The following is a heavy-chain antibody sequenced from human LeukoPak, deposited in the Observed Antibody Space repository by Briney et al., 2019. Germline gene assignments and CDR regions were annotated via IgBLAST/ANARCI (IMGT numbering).Heavy chain of an antibody. Sequence: SVKVSCKASGGTFSSYAISWVRQAPGQGLEWMGGIIPIFGTANYAQKFQGRVTITADESTSTAYMELSSLRSEDTAVYYCARAKIVVVPAAIGPFDYWAREPWSPSPQ. CDR3: ARAKIVVVPAAIGPFDY. D-gene: IGHD2-2*02. V-gene: IGHV1-69*13. J-gene: IGHJ4*02. CDR1: GGTFSSYA. CDR2: IIPIFGTA.